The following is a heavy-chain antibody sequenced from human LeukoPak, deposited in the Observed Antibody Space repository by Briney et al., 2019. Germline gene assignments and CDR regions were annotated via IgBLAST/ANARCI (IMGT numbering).Heavy chain of an antibody. V-gene: IGHV3-66*01. Sequence: GGSLRLSCAASEFSVGSNYMTWVRQAPGKGLEWVSLIYSGGSTYYADSVKGRFTISRDNSKNTLYLQMNSLRAEDTAVYYCAKDRRLHLGEFLGRKETNWFDPWGQGTLVTVSS. CDR2: IYSGGST. D-gene: IGHD3-16*01. J-gene: IGHJ5*02. CDR1: EFSVGSNY. CDR3: AKDRRLHLGEFLGRKETNWFDP.